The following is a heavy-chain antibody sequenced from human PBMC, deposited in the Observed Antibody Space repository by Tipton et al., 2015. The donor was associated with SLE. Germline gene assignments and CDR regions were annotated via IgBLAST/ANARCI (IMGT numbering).Heavy chain of an antibody. CDR2: IRNSGDTT. D-gene: IGHD3-10*01. CDR3: AKAGLNYCGDY. V-gene: IGHV3-23*01. CDR1: GFTFSSYA. Sequence: SLRLSCAASGFTFSSYAMSWVRQAPGKGLEWGSSIRNSGDTTYYADSVTGRFTNSRDNSKNTLYLQMNSLRAEDTALYYCAKAGLNYCGDYWGQGTLVAVSS. J-gene: IGHJ4*02.